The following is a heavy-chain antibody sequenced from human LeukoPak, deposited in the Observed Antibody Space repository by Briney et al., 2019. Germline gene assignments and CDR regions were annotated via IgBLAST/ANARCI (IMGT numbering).Heavy chain of an antibody. J-gene: IGHJ5*02. CDR3: ARGPIVVVPAAMPSGFDP. D-gene: IGHD2-2*01. Sequence: SETLSLTCAVCGGSFSGYYWSWLRQPPGKGLEWIGEINHSGSTNYNPSLKSRVTISVDTSKNQFSLKLSSVTAAATAVYYCARGPIVVVPAAMPSGFDPWGQGTLVTVSS. CDR1: GGSFSGYY. V-gene: IGHV4-34*01. CDR2: INHSGST.